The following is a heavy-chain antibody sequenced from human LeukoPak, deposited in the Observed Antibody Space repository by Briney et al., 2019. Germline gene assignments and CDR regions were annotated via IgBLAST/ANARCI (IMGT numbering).Heavy chain of an antibody. Sequence: ASVKVSCKASGYTFTSYDINWVRQATGQWLEWMGWMNPNSGNTGCAQKFQGRVTMTRNTSISTAYMELSSLRSEDTAVYYCARGRKLPYNWFDPWGQGTLVTVSS. CDR1: GYTFTSYD. D-gene: IGHD1-26*01. J-gene: IGHJ5*02. V-gene: IGHV1-8*01. CDR2: MNPNSGNT. CDR3: ARGRKLPYNWFDP.